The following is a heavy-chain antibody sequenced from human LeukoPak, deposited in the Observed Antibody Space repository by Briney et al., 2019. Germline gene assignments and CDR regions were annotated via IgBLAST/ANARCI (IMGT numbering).Heavy chain of an antibody. CDR3: ARDVNDFWSGYYVY. D-gene: IGHD3-3*01. J-gene: IGHJ4*02. CDR1: GFTFDDYG. CDR2: INWNGGST. Sequence: SGGSLRLSCAASGFTFDDYGMSWVLQAPGKGLEWVSGINWNGGSTAYADSVKGRFTISRDNAKTSLYLQMNSLRAEDTALYYCARDVNDFWSGYYVYWGQGTLVTVSS. V-gene: IGHV3-20*04.